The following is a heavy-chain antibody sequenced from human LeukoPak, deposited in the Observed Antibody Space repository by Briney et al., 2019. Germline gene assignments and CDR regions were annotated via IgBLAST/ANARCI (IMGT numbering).Heavy chain of an antibody. Sequence: GGSLRLSCAASGFTFSSYAMNWVRQAPGKGLEWVSTISKSGDETYYADSVKGLFTISRDNYKNTLYLQMNSLRAEDTAIYHCVKSAGKDGYRDVFDIWGQGTVVTVSS. CDR3: VKSAGKDGYRDVFDI. D-gene: IGHD5-24*01. CDR2: ISKSGDET. V-gene: IGHV3-23*01. J-gene: IGHJ3*02. CDR1: GFTFSSYA.